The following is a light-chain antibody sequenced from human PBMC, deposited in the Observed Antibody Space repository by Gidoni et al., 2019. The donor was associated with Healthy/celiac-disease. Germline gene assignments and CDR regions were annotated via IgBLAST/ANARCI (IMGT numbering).Light chain of an antibody. CDR1: SSNIGAGYD. J-gene: IGLJ2*01. CDR2: GNS. V-gene: IGLV1-40*01. Sequence: QSVLTQPPSVSWAPGPRVTISCTGSSSNIGAGYDVHWYQQLPGTAPKLLIYGNSNRPSGVPDRCSGSKSGTSASLASTGLQAEDEADYYCQSDDSSLSGSVFGGGTKLTVL. CDR3: QSDDSSLSGSV.